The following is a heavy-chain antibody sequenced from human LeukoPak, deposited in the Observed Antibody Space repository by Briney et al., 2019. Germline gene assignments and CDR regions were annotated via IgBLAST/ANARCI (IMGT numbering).Heavy chain of an antibody. CDR2: IYHSGST. CDR1: GGSISSSSYY. CDR3: ARVDTYDYYDSSGSPKRAFDY. D-gene: IGHD3-22*01. J-gene: IGHJ4*02. Sequence: SETLSLTCTVSGGSISSSSYYWAWIRQPPGKGLEWIGSIYHSGSTYYNPSLKSRVTISVDTSKNQFSLKLSSVTAADTAVYYCARVDTYDYYDSSGSPKRAFDYWGQGTLVTVSS. V-gene: IGHV4-39*07.